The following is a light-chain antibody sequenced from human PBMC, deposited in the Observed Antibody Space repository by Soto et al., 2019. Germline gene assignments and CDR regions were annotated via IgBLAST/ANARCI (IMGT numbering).Light chain of an antibody. J-gene: IGLJ1*01. V-gene: IGLV2-23*02. Sequence: ALTQPASVSGSPGQSITISCTGTSSDVGSYSLVSWYQQHPGKAPKLMIYEVSKRPSGVSNRFSGSKSGNTASLTISGLQAEDEADYYCCSYAGSSTYVFGTGTKVTVL. CDR1: SSDVGSYSL. CDR2: EVS. CDR3: CSYAGSSTYV.